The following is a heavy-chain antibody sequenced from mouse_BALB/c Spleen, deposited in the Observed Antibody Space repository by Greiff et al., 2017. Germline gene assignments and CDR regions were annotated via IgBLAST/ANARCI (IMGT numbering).Heavy chain of an antibody. J-gene: IGHJ3*01. V-gene: IGHV1-5*01. CDR1: GYTFTSYW. CDR2: IYPGNSDT. CDR3: TGGWYDARFAY. Sequence: VQLQQSGTVLARPGASVKMSCKASGYTFTSYWMHWVKQRPGQGLEWIGAIYPGNSDTSYNQKFKGKAKLTAVTSTSTAYMELSSLTNEDSAVYYCTGGWYDARFAYWGQGTLVTVSA. D-gene: IGHD2-14*01.